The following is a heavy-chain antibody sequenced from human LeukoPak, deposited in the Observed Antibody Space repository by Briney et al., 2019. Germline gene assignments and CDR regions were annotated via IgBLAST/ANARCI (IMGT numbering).Heavy chain of an antibody. V-gene: IGHV1-18*01. J-gene: IGHJ4*02. CDR2: ISAYNGNT. CDR3: ARGPDTIFGVVTPAH. D-gene: IGHD3-3*01. CDR1: GYTFTSYG. Sequence: GASEKVSCKASGYTFTSYGISWVRQAPGQGLEWMGWISAYNGNTNYAQKLQGRVTMTTDTSTSTAYMELRSLRSDDTAVYYCARGPDTIFGVVTPAHWGQGTLVTVSS.